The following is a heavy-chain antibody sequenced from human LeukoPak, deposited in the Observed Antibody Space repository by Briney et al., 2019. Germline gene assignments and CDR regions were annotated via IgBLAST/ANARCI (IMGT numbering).Heavy chain of an antibody. CDR1: GFTVSSNY. CDR2: IYSGGST. V-gene: IGHV3-53*01. CDR3: ARVSGSRRYYFDY. D-gene: IGHD1-14*01. Sequence: GGSLRLSCAASGFTVSSNYMSWVRQAPGKGLEWVSVIYSGGSTYYADSVKGRFTISRDNSKNTLYLQMNSLRAEDTAVYYCARVSGSRRYYFDYWGQGTLVTVSS. J-gene: IGHJ4*02.